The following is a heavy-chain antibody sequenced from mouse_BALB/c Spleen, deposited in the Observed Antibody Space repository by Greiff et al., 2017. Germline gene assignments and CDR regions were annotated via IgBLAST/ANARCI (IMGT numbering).Heavy chain of an antibody. J-gene: IGHJ4*01. CDR1: GFTFSSFG. Sequence: EVKLMESGGGLVQPGGSRKLSCAASGFTFSSFGMHWVRQAPEKGLEWVAYISSGSSTIYYADTVKGRFTISRDNPKNTLFLQMTSLRSEDTAMYYCASSGFGSAYYGSSYEAMDYWGQGTSVTVSS. CDR3: ASSGFGSAYYGSSYEAMDY. CDR2: ISSGSSTI. D-gene: IGHD1-1*01. V-gene: IGHV5-17*02.